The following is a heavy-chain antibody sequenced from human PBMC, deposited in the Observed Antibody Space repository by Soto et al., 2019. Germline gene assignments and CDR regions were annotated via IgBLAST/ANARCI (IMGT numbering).Heavy chain of an antibody. CDR2: INHSGST. Sequence: NPSETLSLTCAVYGGSFSGYYWSWIRQPPGKGLEWIGEINHSGSTNYNPSLKSRVTISVDTSKNQFSLKLSSVTAADTAVYYCARGISRMTTVTRYYYYGMDVWGQGTTVTSP. D-gene: IGHD4-17*01. J-gene: IGHJ6*02. CDR3: ARGISRMTTVTRYYYYGMDV. CDR1: GGSFSGYY. V-gene: IGHV4-34*01.